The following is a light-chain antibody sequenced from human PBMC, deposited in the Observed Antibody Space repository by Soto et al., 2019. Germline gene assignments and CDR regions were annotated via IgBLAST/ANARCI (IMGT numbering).Light chain of an antibody. CDR1: HDIRKY. J-gene: IGKJ5*01. CDR3: QQYENFPIT. V-gene: IGKV1-33*01. Sequence: DIQMTQSPSSLSASVGDRVTIACQASHDIRKYLNWYQQKPGKAPRLLIYDASNMEKGVPSRFTGSGSGTDFILTISSLQPEDIATYYCQQYENFPITFGQPTRLE. CDR2: DAS.